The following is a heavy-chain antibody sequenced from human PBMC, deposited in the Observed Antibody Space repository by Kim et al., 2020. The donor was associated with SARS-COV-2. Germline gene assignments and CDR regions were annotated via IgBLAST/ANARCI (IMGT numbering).Heavy chain of an antibody. CDR2: INPKSGAT. J-gene: IGHJ4*02. V-gene: IGHV1-2*02. CDR3: AKELAVSGAEFDA. CDR1: GYTFTDYY. D-gene: IGHD3-3*02. Sequence: ASVKVSCKASGYTFTDYYLHWVRQAPGQRLEWMGWINPKSGATTSALSSQGRVTMTRDASTSTVFMELNGLTSDDTAKYYCAKELAVSGAEFDAWGQGTLVTVSS.